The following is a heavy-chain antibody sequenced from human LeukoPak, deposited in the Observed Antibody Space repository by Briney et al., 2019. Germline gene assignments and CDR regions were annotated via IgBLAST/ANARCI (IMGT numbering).Heavy chain of an antibody. CDR3: ARQMGRYSGNYDI. V-gene: IGHV1-2*02. CDR2: INPNSGGT. D-gene: IGHD1-26*01. CDR1: GYTFTGYY. Sequence: GASVKVSCKASGYTFTGYYMHWVRQAPGQGLEWMGWINPNSGGTNYAQKFQGRVTMTRDTSISTAYMELSRLRSDDTAMYYCARQMGRYSGNYDIWGQGTMVTVSS. J-gene: IGHJ3*02.